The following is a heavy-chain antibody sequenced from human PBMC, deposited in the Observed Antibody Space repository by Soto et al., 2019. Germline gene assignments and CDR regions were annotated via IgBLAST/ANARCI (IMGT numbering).Heavy chain of an antibody. Sequence: GGSLRLSCAASGFTFSSYSMNWVRQAPGKGLEWVSSISSSSSYIYYADSVKGRFTISRDNAKNSLYLQMNSLRAEDTGVYYCARSSPEDCSRTSCYDAFDIWGQGTMVTVSS. CDR2: ISSSSSYI. J-gene: IGHJ3*02. CDR3: ARSSPEDCSRTSCYDAFDI. CDR1: GFTFSSYS. D-gene: IGHD2-2*01. V-gene: IGHV3-21*01.